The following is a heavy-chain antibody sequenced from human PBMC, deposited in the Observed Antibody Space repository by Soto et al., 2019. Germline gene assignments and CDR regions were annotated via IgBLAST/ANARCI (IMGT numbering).Heavy chain of an antibody. V-gene: IGHV3-23*01. Sequence: GGSLRLSCAASGFTFSSYAMAWVRQAPGKGLEWVSSVSGSGTRTYYADSVKGRFTISRDNSKNTLDLQMNSLRAEDTAVYYCAKETPYYDVWSGQDDEFDPWGQGTLVTVSS. CDR3: AKETPYYDVWSGQDDEFDP. CDR2: VSGSGTRT. J-gene: IGHJ5*02. D-gene: IGHD3-3*01. CDR1: GFTFSSYA.